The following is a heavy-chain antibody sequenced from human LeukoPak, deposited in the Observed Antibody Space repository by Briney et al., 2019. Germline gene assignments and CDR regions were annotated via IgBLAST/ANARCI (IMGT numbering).Heavy chain of an antibody. CDR1: GFTFSSYE. D-gene: IGHD4-17*01. V-gene: IGHV3-48*03. J-gene: IGHJ4*02. Sequence: GGSLRLSCAASGFTFSSYEMNWVRQAPGKGLEWISYISTSGSTIYYADSVKGRFTTSRDNAKNSLYLQMNSLRAEDTAVYFCARDGDYAQDFDYWGQGTLVTVSS. CDR3: ARDGDYAQDFDY. CDR2: ISTSGSTI.